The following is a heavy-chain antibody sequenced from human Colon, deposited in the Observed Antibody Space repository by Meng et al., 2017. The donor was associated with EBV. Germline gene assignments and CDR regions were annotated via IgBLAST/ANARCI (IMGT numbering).Heavy chain of an antibody. D-gene: IGHD2-8*02. J-gene: IGHJ4*02. Sequence: QWCAGLLITAQPLALSCTVNGGSLSGAWWNRIREPRREGREWIGQISHGGSPSYNPSLKRRVTISIDTSKNQLSLMLSSVTAADTAVYYCARRPTGIDYWGQGTLVTVSS. CDR2: ISHGGSP. CDR1: GGSLSGAW. V-gene: IGHV4-34*01. CDR3: ARRPTGIDY.